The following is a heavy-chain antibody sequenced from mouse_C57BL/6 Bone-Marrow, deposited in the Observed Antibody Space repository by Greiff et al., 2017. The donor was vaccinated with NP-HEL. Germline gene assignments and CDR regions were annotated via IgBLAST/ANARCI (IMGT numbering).Heavy chain of an antibody. CDR3: ASYYDSSIHYYDAMDY. V-gene: IGHV1-50*01. J-gene: IGHJ4*01. D-gene: IGHD1-1*01. CDR1: GYTFTSYW. CDR2: IVPSDSYT. Sequence: QVQLQQPGAELVKPGASVKLSCKASGYTFTSYWMQWVKQRPGQGLEWIGEIVPSDSYTNYNQKFNGKATLTVYTSSCTAYMHLRSLTSEDSAVYYWASYYDSSIHYYDAMDYWGQGTSVTVCS.